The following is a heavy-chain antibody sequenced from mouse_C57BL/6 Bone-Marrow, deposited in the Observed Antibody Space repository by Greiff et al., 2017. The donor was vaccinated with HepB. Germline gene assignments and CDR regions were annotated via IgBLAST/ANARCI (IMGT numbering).Heavy chain of an antibody. V-gene: IGHV5-6*01. J-gene: IGHJ1*03. CDR1: GFTFSSYG. CDR2: ISSGGSYT. CDR3: ARHERYWYVDV. Sequence: EVQRVESGGDLVKPGGSLKLSCAVSGFTFSSYGLSWVRQTPDKRLEWVATISSGGSYTYYPDSVKGRFTITRDNAKNALYLQMSSLKSEDTAMYYCARHERYWYVDVWGTGTTVTVSS.